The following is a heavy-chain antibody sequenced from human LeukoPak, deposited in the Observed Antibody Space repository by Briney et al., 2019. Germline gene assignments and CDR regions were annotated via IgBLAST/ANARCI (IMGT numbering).Heavy chain of an antibody. Sequence: ASVKVSCKASGGTFSSYDISWVRQAPGQGLEWMRRIIPIFGIANYAQKFQGRVTITADKSTSTAYMELSSLRSEDTAVYYCARVKRANCSSTSCYGWFDPWGQGTLVTVSS. J-gene: IGHJ5*02. CDR2: IIPIFGIA. CDR3: ARVKRANCSSTSCYGWFDP. D-gene: IGHD2-2*01. CDR1: GGTFSSYD. V-gene: IGHV1-69*04.